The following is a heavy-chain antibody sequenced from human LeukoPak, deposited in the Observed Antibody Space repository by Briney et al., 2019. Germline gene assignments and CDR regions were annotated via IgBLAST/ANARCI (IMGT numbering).Heavy chain of an antibody. V-gene: IGHV4-39*07. D-gene: IGHD2-2*01. J-gene: IGHJ4*02. CDR3: ARGTPWVPAATYYFDY. CDR2: IYYSGST. Sequence: PSETLSLTCTVSGGSISSSSYYWGWIRQPPGKGLEWIGSIYYSGSTYYNPSLKSRVTISVDRSKNQFSLKLSSVTAADTAVYYCARGTPWVPAATYYFDYWGQGTLVTVSS. CDR1: GGSISSSSYY.